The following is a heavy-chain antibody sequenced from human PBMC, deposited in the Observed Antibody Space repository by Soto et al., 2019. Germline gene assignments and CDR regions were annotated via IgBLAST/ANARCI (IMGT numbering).Heavy chain of an antibody. V-gene: IGHV3-48*02. D-gene: IGHD3-3*01. Sequence: AGGSLRLSCAASGFTFSNYAMSWVRQAPGKGLEWVSYISSSSSTIYYADSVKGRFTISRDNAKNSLYLQMNSLRDEDTAVYYCARESRFLEWLSLNWFDPWGQGTLVTVSS. J-gene: IGHJ5*02. CDR3: ARESRFLEWLSLNWFDP. CDR2: ISSSSSTI. CDR1: GFTFSNYA.